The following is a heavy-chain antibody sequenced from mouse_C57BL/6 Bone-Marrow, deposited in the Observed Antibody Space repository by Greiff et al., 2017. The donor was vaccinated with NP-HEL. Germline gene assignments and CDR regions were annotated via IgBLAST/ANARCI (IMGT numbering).Heavy chain of an antibody. CDR1: GYTFTSYW. D-gene: IGHD2-1*01. CDR2: IDPSDSYT. J-gene: IGHJ3*01. Sequence: VQLQQPGAELVKPGASVKLSCKASGYTFTSYWMQWVKQRPGQGLEWIGEIDPSDSYTNYNQKFKGKATLTVDTSSSTAYMQLSSLTSEDSAVYDCAVTWAGAWFAYWGQGTLVTVSA. CDR3: AVTWAGAWFAY. V-gene: IGHV1-50*01.